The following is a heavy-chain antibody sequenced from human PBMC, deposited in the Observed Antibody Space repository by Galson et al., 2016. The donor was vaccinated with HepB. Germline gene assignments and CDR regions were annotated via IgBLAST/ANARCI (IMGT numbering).Heavy chain of an antibody. CDR3: LGSGSQSL. CDR2: IIGDSTTI. CDR1: GFTFGTYS. Sequence: SLRLSCAASGFTFGTYSLNWVRQAPGKGLEWVAYIIGDSTTISYADSVKGRFTISRDNVKNSLYLQMNSLRDEDTAIYYCLGSGSQSLWGQGTLVAVSS. J-gene: IGHJ4*02. D-gene: IGHD3-10*02. V-gene: IGHV3-48*02.